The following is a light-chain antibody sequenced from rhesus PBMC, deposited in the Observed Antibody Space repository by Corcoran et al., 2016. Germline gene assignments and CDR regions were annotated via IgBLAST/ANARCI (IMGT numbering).Light chain of an antibody. CDR1: QSISSW. V-gene: IGKV1-22*01. CDR3: QQYSSSPYS. Sequence: DIHMTQSPSSLSASVGDTVTITCRASQSISSWLAWYKQNPGKAPKLLIYKASSLQSGVPTRFRGSGSGTDFTLTIRSLQSEDFATYYCQQYSSSPYSFGQVTKVEIK. CDR2: KAS. J-gene: IGKJ2*01.